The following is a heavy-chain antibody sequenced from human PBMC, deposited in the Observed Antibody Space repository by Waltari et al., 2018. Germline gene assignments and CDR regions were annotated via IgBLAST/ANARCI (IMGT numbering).Heavy chain of an antibody. CDR3: ARDMSERGYSYVGSRSSVKYGMDV. CDR2: VFYTGTT. D-gene: IGHD5-18*01. J-gene: IGHJ6*02. Sequence: QLQLQESGPGLVKPSETLSLTCTVSGGSMNGYYWGWIRQSPGRGLECSGSVFYTGTTYYKPSLKSRLTISIDTSKNQFSLRLASVTAADTAVYYCARDMSERGYSYVGSRSSVKYGMDVWGQGTTVTVSS. V-gene: IGHV4-39*02. CDR1: GGSMNGYY.